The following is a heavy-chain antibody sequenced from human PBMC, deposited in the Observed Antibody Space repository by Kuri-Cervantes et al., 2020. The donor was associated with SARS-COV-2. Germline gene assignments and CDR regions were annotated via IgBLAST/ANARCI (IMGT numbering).Heavy chain of an antibody. V-gene: IGHV1-18*01. CDR2: ISAYNGNT. CDR3: ARDGRFLEWFSPTRPHLDY. D-gene: IGHD3-3*01. CDR1: GYTFTSYG. Sequence: ASVKVPCKASGYTFTSYGISWVRQAPGQGLEWMGWISAYNGNTNYAQKLQGRVTMTTDTSTSTAYMELRSLRSDDTAVYYCARDGRFLEWFSPTRPHLDYWGQGTLVTVSS. J-gene: IGHJ4*02.